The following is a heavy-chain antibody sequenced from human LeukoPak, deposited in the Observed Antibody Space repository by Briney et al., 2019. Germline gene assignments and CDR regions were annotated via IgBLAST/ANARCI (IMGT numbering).Heavy chain of an antibody. V-gene: IGHV4-30-4*01. CDR1: GGSISSGDYY. CDR3: SKKPTAYDILTGYSYNWFDP. CDR2: SYYSGST. Sequence: SETLSLTCTVSGGSISSGDYYWSWIRQPPGTGLEWIGYSYYSGSTYYNPSLKSRVTISVDTSKNQFSLKLSSVTAADTAVYYFSKKPTAYDILTGYSYNWFDPWGQGTLVTVSS. D-gene: IGHD3-9*01. J-gene: IGHJ5*02.